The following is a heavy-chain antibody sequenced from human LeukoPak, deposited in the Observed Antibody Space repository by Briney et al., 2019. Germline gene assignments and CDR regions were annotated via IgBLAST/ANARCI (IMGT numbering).Heavy chain of an antibody. CDR1: GFTFSSYG. Sequence: GRSLRLSCAASGFTFSSYGMHWVRQAPGKGLEWVAVISYDGSNKYYADSVKGRFTISRDNSKNTLYPQMNSLRAEDTAVYYCAKDLYYGDYHFDYWGQGTLVTVSS. D-gene: IGHD4-17*01. CDR2: ISYDGSNK. CDR3: AKDLYYGDYHFDY. J-gene: IGHJ4*02. V-gene: IGHV3-30*18.